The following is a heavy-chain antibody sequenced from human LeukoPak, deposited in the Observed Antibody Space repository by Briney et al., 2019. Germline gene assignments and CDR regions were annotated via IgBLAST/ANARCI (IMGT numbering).Heavy chain of an antibody. Sequence: PGGSLRLSCAAARFTFRSYEMNWVRQAPGKGLEWVSYISSSGNTIYYAASVKGRFNISRDNSKAPRFLQLNRLRAQDSATFYCANLPRSSGLPSSWGQGTLVTVSS. CDR3: ANLPRSSGLPSS. D-gene: IGHD3-22*01. CDR1: RFTFRSYE. V-gene: IGHV3-48*03. CDR2: ISSSGNTI. J-gene: IGHJ5*02.